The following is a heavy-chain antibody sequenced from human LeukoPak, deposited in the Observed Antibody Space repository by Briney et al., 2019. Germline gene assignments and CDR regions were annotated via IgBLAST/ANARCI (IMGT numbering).Heavy chain of an antibody. V-gene: IGHV3-30*04. CDR2: MSFDVNNK. Sequence: PGGSLRLSCVTSGFTFSTYAFHWVRQAPGKGLEWVATMSFDVNNKYYADSVRGRFTISRDNSKNTLYLQMNSLRAEDTAVYSCARGYCTSSSCYNDYWGQGTLDTVSS. J-gene: IGHJ4*02. D-gene: IGHD2-2*02. CDR1: GFTFSTYA. CDR3: ARGYCTSSSCYNDY.